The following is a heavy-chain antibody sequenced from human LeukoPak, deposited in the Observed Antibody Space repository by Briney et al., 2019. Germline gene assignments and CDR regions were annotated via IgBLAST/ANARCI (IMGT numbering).Heavy chain of an antibody. CDR1: GGSFSGYY. CDR3: ARGRWRMDV. D-gene: IGHD5-24*01. J-gene: IGHJ6*02. V-gene: IGHV4-34*01. Sequence: SETLSLTCAVYGGSFSGYYWSWIRQPPGKGLEWIGEINHSGSTNYNPSLKSRVTISVGTSKNQFSQKLSSVTAADTAVYYCARGRWRMDVWGQGTTVTVSS. CDR2: INHSGST.